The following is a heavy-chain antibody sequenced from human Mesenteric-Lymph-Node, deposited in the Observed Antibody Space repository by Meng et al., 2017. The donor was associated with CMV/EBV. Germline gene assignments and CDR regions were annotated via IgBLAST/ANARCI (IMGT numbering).Heavy chain of an antibody. CDR1: GFAVSTNY. V-gene: IGHV3-53*01. CDR2: IYSGDTT. CDR3: ARGLDGSFDC. D-gene: IGHD5-24*01. Sequence: GGSLRLSCAASGFAVSTNYMNWVRQAPGKGLEWVSVIYSGDTTYYVDSVKGRFVVSRDNSKNTLYLQMNSLRVEDTAVYYCARGLDGSFDCWGQGILVTVSS. J-gene: IGHJ4*02.